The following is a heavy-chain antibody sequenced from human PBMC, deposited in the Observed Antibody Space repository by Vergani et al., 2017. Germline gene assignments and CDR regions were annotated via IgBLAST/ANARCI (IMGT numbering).Heavy chain of an antibody. CDR1: GFTFDDYA. D-gene: IGHD2-2*01. CDR3: ARSSSPICPCYYMDV. Sequence: EVQLVESGGGLVQPGRSLRLSCAASGFTFDDYAMHWVRQAPGKGLEWVSGISWNSGSIGYADSVKGRFTISRDNAKNSLYLQMNSLRAEDTAVYFCARSSSPICPCYYMDVWGKGTTVTVSS. CDR2: ISWNSGSI. V-gene: IGHV3-9*01. J-gene: IGHJ6*03.